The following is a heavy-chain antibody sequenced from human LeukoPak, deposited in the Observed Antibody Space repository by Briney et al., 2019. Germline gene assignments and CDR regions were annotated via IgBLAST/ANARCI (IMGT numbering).Heavy chain of an antibody. J-gene: IGHJ4*02. V-gene: IGHV4-61*01. CDR2: IYYSGST. CDR3: ARSYCSGGSCSREFDY. D-gene: IGHD2-15*01. CDR1: GGSISSGRYW. Sequence: SETLSLTCTVSGGSISSGRYWWGWIRQPPGTGLEWIGYIYYSGSTNYNPSLKSRVTISVDTSKNQFSLKLSSVTAADTAVYYCARSYCSGGSCSREFDYWGQGTLVTVSS.